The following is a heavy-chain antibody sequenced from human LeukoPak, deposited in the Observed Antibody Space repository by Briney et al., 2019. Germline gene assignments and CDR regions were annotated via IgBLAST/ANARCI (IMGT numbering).Heavy chain of an antibody. J-gene: IGHJ6*02. Sequence: SETLSLTCTVSGGSISSYYWSWIRQPPGKGLEWIGYIYYSGSTNYNPSLKSRVTISVDTSKNQFSLKLSSVTAADTAVYYCARGLEDYYGMGVWGQGTTVTVSS. V-gene: IGHV4-59*01. CDR1: GGSISSYY. CDR3: ARGLEDYYGMGV. CDR2: IYYSGST.